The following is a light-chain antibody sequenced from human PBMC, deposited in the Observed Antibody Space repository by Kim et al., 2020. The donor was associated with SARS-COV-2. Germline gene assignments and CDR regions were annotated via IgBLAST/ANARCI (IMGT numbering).Light chain of an antibody. V-gene: IGKV3-11*01. J-gene: IGKJ4*01. CDR3: QQRNNWPLT. CDR1: QTVGRY. CDR2: DAS. Sequence: LAPGDRATLSCRASQTVGRYLGWYQQEPGQAPKLLIYDASKRATGIPDRFSGSGSGTEFTLTISRLEDEDFALYYCQQRNNWPLTFGGGTRVDIK.